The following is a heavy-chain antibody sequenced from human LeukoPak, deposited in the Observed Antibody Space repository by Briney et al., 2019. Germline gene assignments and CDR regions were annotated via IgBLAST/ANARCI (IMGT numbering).Heavy chain of an antibody. J-gene: IGHJ6*03. V-gene: IGHV4-59*01. D-gene: IGHD3-3*01. Sequence: PSETLSLTCTVSGGSISSYYWSWIRQPPGKGLEWIGDIYYSGSTNYNPSLKRRGTISVDTSKNQFSLKLSSVTAADTAVYYCASDYYDFWSRSPWGYYYMDLWGKGTAVSVS. CDR1: GGSISSYY. CDR3: ASDYYDFWSRSPWGYYYMDL. CDR2: IYYSGST.